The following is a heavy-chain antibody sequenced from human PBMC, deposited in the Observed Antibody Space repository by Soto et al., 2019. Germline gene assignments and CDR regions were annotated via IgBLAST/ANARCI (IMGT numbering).Heavy chain of an antibody. CDR3: ARGRVYANYYYYGMDV. J-gene: IGHJ6*02. CDR1: GGSSSGYY. CDR2: INHSGST. D-gene: IGHD2-8*01. Sequence: PSETLCLTCAVYGGSSSGYYWSWIRQPPGKGLEWIGEINHSGSTNYNPSLKSRVTISVDTSKNQFSLKLSSVTAADTAVYYCARGRVYANYYYYGMDVWGQGTTVTVSS. V-gene: IGHV4-34*01.